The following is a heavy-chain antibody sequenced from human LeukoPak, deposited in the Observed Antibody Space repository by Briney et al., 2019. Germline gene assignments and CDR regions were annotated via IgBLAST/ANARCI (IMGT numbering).Heavy chain of an antibody. Sequence: PGGSLRLSCAASGFTFSSHGMNWVRQAPGKGLEWVSATSGSGGSTYYADSVKGRFTISRDNSKNTLYLQMNSLRAEDTAVYYCAKDRVSAVTTPIDYWGQGTLVTVSS. J-gene: IGHJ4*02. D-gene: IGHD4-17*01. CDR2: TSGSGGST. CDR1: GFTFSSHG. CDR3: AKDRVSAVTTPIDY. V-gene: IGHV3-23*01.